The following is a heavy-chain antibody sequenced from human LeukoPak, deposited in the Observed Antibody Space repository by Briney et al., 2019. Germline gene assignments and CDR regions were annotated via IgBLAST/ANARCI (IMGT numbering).Heavy chain of an antibody. V-gene: IGHV4-34*01. CDR3: ARGSRGYSYGTEPFDY. D-gene: IGHD5-18*01. Sequence: PSETLSLTCAVYGGSFSGYYWSWIRQPPGKGLEWIGEINHSGSTNYNPSLKSRVTISVDTSKSQFSLKLSSVTAADTAVYYCARGSRGYSYGTEPFDYWGQGTLVTVSS. CDR1: GGSFSGYY. CDR2: INHSGST. J-gene: IGHJ4*02.